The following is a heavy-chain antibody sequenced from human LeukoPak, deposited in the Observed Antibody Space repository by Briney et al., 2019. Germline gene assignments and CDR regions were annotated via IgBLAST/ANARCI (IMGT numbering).Heavy chain of an antibody. CDR2: ISSSSSYI. Sequence: GGSLRLSCAASGFTFSSYSMNWVRQAPGKGLEWVSSISSSSSYIYYADTVKGRFTISRDNAKNSLYLQMNSLRAKDTALYYCARDYYDSSGSSWFDPWGQGTLVTVSS. CDR1: GFTFSSYS. V-gene: IGHV3-21*01. J-gene: IGHJ5*02. CDR3: ARDYYDSSGSSWFDP. D-gene: IGHD3-22*01.